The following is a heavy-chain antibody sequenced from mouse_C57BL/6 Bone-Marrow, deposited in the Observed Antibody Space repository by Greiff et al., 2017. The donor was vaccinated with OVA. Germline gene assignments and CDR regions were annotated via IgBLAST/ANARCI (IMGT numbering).Heavy chain of an antibody. Sequence: QVQLQQSGAELARPGASVKLSCKASGYTFTSYGISWVKQSTGQGLEWIGEIYPRSGNTYYNEKFKGKATLTADKSSSTAYMELRSLTSEDSAVYFCARDEYWYFDVWGTGTTVTVSS. V-gene: IGHV1-81*01. CDR2: IYPRSGNT. CDR3: ARDEYWYFDV. J-gene: IGHJ1*03. CDR1: GYTFTSYG.